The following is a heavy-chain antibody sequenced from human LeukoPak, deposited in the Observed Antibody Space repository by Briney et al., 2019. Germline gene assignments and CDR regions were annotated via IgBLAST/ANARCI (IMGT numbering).Heavy chain of an antibody. D-gene: IGHD6-6*01. CDR1: GGSSSSYY. Sequence: SETLSLTCTVSGGSSSSYYWNWFRQSPGKGLEWIGYIYASGSTNYTPSLKRRVTISVDTTKNQVSLKLSSVTAADTAVYYCARLCGGGSSSGGFDFWGEGTLVTVSS. J-gene: IGHJ4*02. V-gene: IGHV4-4*09. CDR3: ARLCGGGSSSGGFDF. CDR2: IYASGST.